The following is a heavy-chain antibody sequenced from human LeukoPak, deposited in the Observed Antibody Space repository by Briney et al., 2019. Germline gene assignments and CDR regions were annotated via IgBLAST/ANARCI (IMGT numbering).Heavy chain of an antibody. V-gene: IGHV3-21*01. CDR2: ISSSSSYI. CDR3: ASGPGYSSSWYVGGYYYYGMDV. J-gene: IGHJ6*02. CDR1: GFTFTTAW. D-gene: IGHD6-13*01. Sequence: GGSLRLSCLCSGFTFTTAWMSWVRQAPGKGLEWVSSISSSSSYIYYADSVKGRFTISRDNAKNLLYLQMNSLRAEDTAVYYCASGPGYSSSWYVGGYYYYGMDVWGQGTTVTVSS.